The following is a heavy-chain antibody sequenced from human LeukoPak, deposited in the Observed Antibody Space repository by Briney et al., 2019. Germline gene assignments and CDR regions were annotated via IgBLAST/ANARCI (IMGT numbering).Heavy chain of an antibody. CDR2: IYYSGST. D-gene: IGHD5-18*01. CDR1: GGSFSSYY. J-gene: IGHJ5*02. Sequence: SETLSLTCAVYGGSFSSYYWSWIRQPPGKGLEWIGYIYYSGSTNYNPSLKSRVTISVDTSKNQFSLKLSSVTAADTAVYYCARNVDTAMARFDPWGQGTLVTVSS. V-gene: IGHV4-59*08. CDR3: ARNVDTAMARFDP.